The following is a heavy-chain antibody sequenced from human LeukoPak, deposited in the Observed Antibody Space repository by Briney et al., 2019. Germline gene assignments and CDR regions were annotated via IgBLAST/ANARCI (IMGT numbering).Heavy chain of an antibody. D-gene: IGHD3-22*01. CDR1: GYTFTSYD. V-gene: IGHV1-8*01. Sequence: ASVKVSCKASGYTFTSYDSNWVRQATGQGLEWMGCMNTNSGNTGYAQKFQGRVTMPRNTSISTAYLELSSLRSEDTAVYYCARGLRDSSGREYFQDWGQATMVTVPS. CDR2: MNTNSGNT. J-gene: IGHJ1*01. CDR3: ARGLRDSSGREYFQD.